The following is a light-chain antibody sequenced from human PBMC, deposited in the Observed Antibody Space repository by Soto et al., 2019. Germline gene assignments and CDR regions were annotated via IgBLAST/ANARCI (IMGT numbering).Light chain of an antibody. V-gene: IGKV1-5*03. CDR2: KWS. CDR3: HQYNSYSGT. J-gene: IGKJ1*01. CDR1: QSISSL. Sequence: IQMTHSPSTLSASVGERVNITFRSSQSISSLLGWYQQKPGKSGNLLIYKWSGLASAFQSGLIGSGSWTEFTIPISSPQTDDFATYYCHQYNSYSGTFGHGTKVDI.